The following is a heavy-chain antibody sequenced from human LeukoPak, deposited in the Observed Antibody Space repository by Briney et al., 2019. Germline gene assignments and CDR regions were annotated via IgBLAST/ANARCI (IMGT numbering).Heavy chain of an antibody. CDR3: ARRGEAMDPFDY. CDR2: IYPGDSDT. CDR1: GYSFTSYW. V-gene: IGHV5-51*01. D-gene: IGHD5-18*01. J-gene: IGHJ4*02. Sequence: GESLKISCKDSGYSFTSYWIGWVRQMPGKSLEWMGIIYPGDSDTRYSPSFQGQVTISADKSINTAYLQWSSLKASDTAIYYGARRGEAMDPFDYWGQGTLVTVSS.